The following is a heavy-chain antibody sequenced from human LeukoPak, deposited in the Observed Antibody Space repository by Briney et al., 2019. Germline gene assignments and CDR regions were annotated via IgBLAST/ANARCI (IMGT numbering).Heavy chain of an antibody. J-gene: IGHJ3*02. Sequence: GGSLRLSCAASGFTFSSYGMHWVRQAPGKGLEWVAVISYNGHNKYSADSVKGRFTISRDNSKNTLYLQMNSLRAEDTATYYCAKDPGMAVYSYGYDAFDIWGQGTMVTVSS. CDR1: GFTFSSYG. CDR2: ISYNGHNK. D-gene: IGHD5-18*01. V-gene: IGHV3-30*18. CDR3: AKDPGMAVYSYGYDAFDI.